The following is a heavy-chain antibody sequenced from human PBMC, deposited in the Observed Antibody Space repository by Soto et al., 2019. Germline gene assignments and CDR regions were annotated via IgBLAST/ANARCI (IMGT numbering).Heavy chain of an antibody. D-gene: IGHD3-10*01. CDR1: GGSYSGYY. V-gene: IGHV4-34*01. Sequence: SETLSRTCAVYGGSYSGYYWSWIRQPPGKGLGWIGEVNHSGSTNYYTSLKSRVTISVDTSKNQFSLKLSSVTAADTAVYYCARRPITMVRVPSPYEYYYGMDVWRQGTTVTVCS. CDR3: ARRPITMVRVPSPYEYYYGMDV. J-gene: IGHJ6*02. CDR2: VNHSGST.